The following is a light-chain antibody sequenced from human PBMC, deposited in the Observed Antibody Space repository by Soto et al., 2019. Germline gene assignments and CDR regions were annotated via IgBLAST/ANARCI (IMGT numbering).Light chain of an antibody. CDR3: SSYTSSSTLDVV. V-gene: IGLV2-14*01. J-gene: IGLJ2*01. CDR2: DVS. CDR1: SSDVGGYNY. Sequence: QSALTQPASVSGSPGQSITISCTGTSSDVGGYNYVSWYQQHPGKAPKLMIYDVSNRPSGVSTRFSGSKSGNTASLTISGLQAEDEGDYYCSSYTSSSTLDVVFGGGTKLTVL.